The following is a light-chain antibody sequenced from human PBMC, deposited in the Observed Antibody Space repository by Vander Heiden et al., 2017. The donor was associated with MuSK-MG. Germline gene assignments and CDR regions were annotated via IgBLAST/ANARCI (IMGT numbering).Light chain of an antibody. V-gene: IGKV1-33*01. CDR3: QREDDLPRT. Sequence: IQITHSQSSLSASLGDRVTFTCQASQDISNYLNWYQQKPGKAPKLLIYDASNLETGVPSRFSGSASGTDFTFTISILHPEDFATYYCQREDDLPRTFGQGTKVDIK. CDR1: QDISNY. CDR2: DAS. J-gene: IGKJ3*01.